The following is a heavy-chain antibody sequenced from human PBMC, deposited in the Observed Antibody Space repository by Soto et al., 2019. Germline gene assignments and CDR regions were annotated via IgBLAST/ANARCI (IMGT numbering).Heavy chain of an antibody. J-gene: IGHJ6*02. V-gene: IGHV3-48*02. CDR3: AGHSYDRADGMDV. CDR1: GFTFSTYS. Sequence: GGSLRLSCAASGFTFSTYSMNWVRQAPGKGLEWVSYISSSSSTIFYADSVKGRFTISRDNVKNSLYLQLNSLRDEDTAVYYCAGHSYDRADGMDVWGQGTTVTAP. CDR2: ISSSSSTI. D-gene: IGHD3-22*01.